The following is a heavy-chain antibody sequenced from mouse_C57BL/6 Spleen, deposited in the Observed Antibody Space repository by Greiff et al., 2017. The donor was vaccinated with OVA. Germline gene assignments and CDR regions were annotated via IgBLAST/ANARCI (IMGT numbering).Heavy chain of an antibody. Sequence: EVMLVESGGGLVKPGGSLKLSCAASVFTFSDYGMHWVRQAPEKGLEWVAYISSGSSTIYYADTVKGRFTISRDNAKNTLFLQMTSLRSEDTAMYYCARARAMDYWGQGTSVTVSS. J-gene: IGHJ4*01. CDR1: VFTFSDYG. CDR3: ARARAMDY. V-gene: IGHV5-17*01. CDR2: ISSGSSTI.